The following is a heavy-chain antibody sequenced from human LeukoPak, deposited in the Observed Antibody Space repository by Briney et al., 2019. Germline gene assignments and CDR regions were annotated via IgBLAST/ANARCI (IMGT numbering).Heavy chain of an antibody. V-gene: IGHV4-59*12. J-gene: IGHJ4*02. Sequence: SETLSLTCTVSGGSISSYYWSWIRQPPGKGLEWIGYIYYSGSTNYNPSLKSRVTMSVDTSKNQFSLKLSSVTAADTAVYYCARDSSSGFDYWGQGTLVTVSS. CDR3: ARDSSSGFDY. D-gene: IGHD6-19*01. CDR1: GGSISSYY. CDR2: IYYSGST.